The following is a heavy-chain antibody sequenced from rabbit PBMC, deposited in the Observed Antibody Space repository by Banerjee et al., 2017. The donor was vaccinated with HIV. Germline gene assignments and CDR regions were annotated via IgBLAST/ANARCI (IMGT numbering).Heavy chain of an antibody. CDR2: IYAGSSGST. CDR1: GFSFSSSYW. CDR3: ARADGGYGYPLNL. V-gene: IGHV1S45*01. J-gene: IGHJ4*01. D-gene: IGHD6-1*01. Sequence: QEQLEESGGDLVKPEGSLTLTCTASGFSFSSSYWICWVRQAPGKGLEWIACIYAGSSGSTYYASWAKGRFTISKTSSTVDLKMTSLTAADTATYFCARADGGYGYPLNLWGPGTLVTVS.